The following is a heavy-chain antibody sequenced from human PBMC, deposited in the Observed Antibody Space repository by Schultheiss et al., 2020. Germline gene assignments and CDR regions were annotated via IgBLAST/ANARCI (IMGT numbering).Heavy chain of an antibody. V-gene: IGHV3-23*01. Sequence: GGSLRLSCAASGFTFSSYAMSWVRQAPGKGLEWVSAISGSGGSTYYADSVKGRFTISRDNSKNTLYLQMNSLRAEDTAVYYCAKNGERTTSYYYYYMDVWGKGTTVTGSS. CDR3: AKNGERTTSYYYYYMDV. D-gene: IGHD4-17*01. J-gene: IGHJ6*03. CDR1: GFTFSSYA. CDR2: ISGSGGST.